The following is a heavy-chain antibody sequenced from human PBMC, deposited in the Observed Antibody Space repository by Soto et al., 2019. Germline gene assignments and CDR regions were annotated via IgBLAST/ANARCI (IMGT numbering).Heavy chain of an antibody. CDR3: ARGYFEYYYGMDV. CDR1: GFTFSSYA. CDR2: ISYDGSNK. V-gene: IGHV3-30-3*01. Sequence: PGGSLRLSCAASGFTFSSYAMHWVRQAPGKGLEWVAVISYDGSNKYYADSVKGRFTISRDNSKNTLYLQMNSLRAEDTAVYYCARGYFEYYYGMDVWGQGTTVTVSS. D-gene: IGHD3-9*01. J-gene: IGHJ6*02.